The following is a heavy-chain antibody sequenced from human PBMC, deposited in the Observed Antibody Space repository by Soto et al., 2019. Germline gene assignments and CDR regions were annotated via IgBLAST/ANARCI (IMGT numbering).Heavy chain of an antibody. CDR2: IDPDGGST. Sequence: ASVKVSCKASGYNFTRSYMHLVRHAPGQGLEWMGIIDPDGGSTRFAQMFQGRVTMTRDTSTRTVYMELCSLRSEDTAVYYCAKAPRGGVIITTFSAHFESWDQGTLVTVSS. J-gene: IGHJ4*02. CDR1: GYNFTRSY. CDR3: AKAPRGGVIITTFSAHFES. D-gene: IGHD3-16*02. V-gene: IGHV1-46*01.